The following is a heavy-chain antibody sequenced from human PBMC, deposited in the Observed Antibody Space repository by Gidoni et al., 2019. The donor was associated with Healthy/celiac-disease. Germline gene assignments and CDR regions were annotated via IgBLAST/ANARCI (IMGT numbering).Heavy chain of an antibody. J-gene: IGHJ6*03. D-gene: IGHD5-18*01. CDR3: ARERGGAMAFYYYYYMDV. CDR2: ISSSSSYI. V-gene: IGHV3-21*01. CDR1: GFTFSSSS. Sequence: EVQLVESGGGLVKPGGSLRLSCAASGFTFSSSSMNWVRQAPGKGLEWVSSISSSSSYIYYADSVKGRFTISRDNAKNSLYLQMNSLRAEDTAVYYCARERGGAMAFYYYYYMDVWGKGTTVTVSS.